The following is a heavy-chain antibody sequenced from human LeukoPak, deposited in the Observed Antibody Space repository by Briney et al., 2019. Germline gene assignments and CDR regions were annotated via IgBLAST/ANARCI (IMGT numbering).Heavy chain of an antibody. V-gene: IGHV4-59*12. CDR2: ITYSGTT. J-gene: IGHJ4*02. D-gene: IGHD3-10*01. CDR3: ARYGSGSYLGY. CDR1: GGSLSTYS. Sequence: PSETLSLTCTVSGGSLSTYSWSWIRQPPGKGPEWIGYITYSGTTNYNPSLESRVTMSVDTSKNQFSLNLSSVTAADTAVFYCARYGSGSYLGYWGQGTLVTVSS.